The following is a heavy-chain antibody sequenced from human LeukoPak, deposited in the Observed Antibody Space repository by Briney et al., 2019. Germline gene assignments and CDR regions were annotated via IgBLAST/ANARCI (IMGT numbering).Heavy chain of an antibody. CDR3: ARAPFWEGRQTRPFPYFNY. Sequence: SETLSLTCTVSGGSISSSSYYWGWIRQPPGKGLEWIGNIYYSGSTYYNPSLKSRVTISVDTSKNQFSLKVSSVTAADTAVFYCARAPFWEGRQTRPFPYFNYWGQGPLVTAPS. J-gene: IGHJ4*02. V-gene: IGHV4-39*01. CDR2: IYYSGST. D-gene: IGHD3-3*02. CDR1: GGSISSSSYY.